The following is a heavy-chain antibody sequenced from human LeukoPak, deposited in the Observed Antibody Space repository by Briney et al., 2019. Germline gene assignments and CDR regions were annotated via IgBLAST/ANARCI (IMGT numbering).Heavy chain of an antibody. CDR1: GGSISTYY. V-gene: IGHV4-59*01. J-gene: IGHJ6*02. D-gene: IGHD1-26*01. Sequence: PSETLSLTCTVSGGSISTYYWSWIRQPPGKGLEWIGYIFYSGSTNYNPSLESRVTISVDTSKNQFSLQLISVTAADKAVYYCARGNSGSYYAMDVWGQGTTVTVSS. CDR3: ARGNSGSYYAMDV. CDR2: IFYSGST.